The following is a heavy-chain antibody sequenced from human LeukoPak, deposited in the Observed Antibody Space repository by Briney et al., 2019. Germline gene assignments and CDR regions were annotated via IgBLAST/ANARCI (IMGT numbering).Heavy chain of an antibody. CDR3: ARDIVVVVAATNDDAFDI. CDR2: INHSGST. CDR1: GGSFSGYY. Sequence: PSETLSLTCAVYGGSFSGYYWSWIRQPPGKGLEWIGEINHSGSTNYNPSLKSRVTISVDTSKNQFSLKLSSVTAADTAVYYCARDIVVVVAATNDDAFDIWGQGTMVTVSS. V-gene: IGHV4-34*01. D-gene: IGHD2-15*01. J-gene: IGHJ3*02.